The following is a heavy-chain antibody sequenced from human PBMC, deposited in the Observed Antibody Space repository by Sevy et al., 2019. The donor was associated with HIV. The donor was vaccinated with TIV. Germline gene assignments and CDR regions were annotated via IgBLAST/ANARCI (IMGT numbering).Heavy chain of an antibody. D-gene: IGHD2-2*02. J-gene: IGHJ3*02. Sequence: GGSLRLSCAASGFTFSSYGMHWVRQAPGKGLEWVAVIWYDGSNKYYADSVKGRFNISRDNSKKTLYMQMNSLRAEDTAVYYCARAEVVVPAAIPTYAFDIWGQGTMVTVSS. V-gene: IGHV3-33*01. CDR3: ARAEVVVPAAIPTYAFDI. CDR1: GFTFSSYG. CDR2: IWYDGSNK.